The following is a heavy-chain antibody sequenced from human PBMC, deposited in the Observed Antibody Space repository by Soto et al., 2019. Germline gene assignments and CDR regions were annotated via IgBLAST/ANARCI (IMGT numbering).Heavy chain of an antibody. J-gene: IGHJ4*02. V-gene: IGHV4-34*01. CDR1: GGSFSENN. CDR3: ARNYVTVTTTGYFDY. Sequence: SETLSLTCGAYGGSFSENNWNWIRQSPGKGLEWIGEINHSGSTNYNPSLKSRVTISVDTSKNQFSLKLSSVTAADTAVYYCARNYVTVTTTGYFDYWGQGTLDTVSS. CDR2: INHSGST. D-gene: IGHD4-17*01.